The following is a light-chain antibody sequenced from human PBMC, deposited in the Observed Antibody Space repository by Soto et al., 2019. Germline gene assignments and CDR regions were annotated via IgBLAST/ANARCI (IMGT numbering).Light chain of an antibody. CDR3: ATWDDRLSGVV. Sequence: QSVLTQPXXASGTPGQRXXXSCSGINSNIXXXXVHWYQQFPXTAPKLLIYRNTQRPSGVPDRFSGSKSGISASLAISGLRSEDEADYFCATWDDRLSGVVFGGGTKLTVL. V-gene: IGLV1-47*01. J-gene: IGLJ2*01. CDR1: NSNIXXXX. CDR2: RNT.